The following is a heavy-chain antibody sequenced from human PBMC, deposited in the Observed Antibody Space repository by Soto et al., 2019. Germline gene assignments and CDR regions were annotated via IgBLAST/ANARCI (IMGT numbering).Heavy chain of an antibody. CDR1: GYTLNEVA. J-gene: IGHJ5*02. V-gene: IGHV1-24*01. D-gene: IGHD4-17*01. CDR3: TTYHGDYNFDH. Sequence: QVQLVQSGAEVKKPGASVKVSCKVSGYTLNEVAMHWVRQAPGKGLEWLGGFDPCEAETIYAQHFQGRVTMTEDTSTDTVYMELSSLRSEDTALYFCTTYHGDYNFDHWGQGTLVTVSS. CDR2: FDPCEAET.